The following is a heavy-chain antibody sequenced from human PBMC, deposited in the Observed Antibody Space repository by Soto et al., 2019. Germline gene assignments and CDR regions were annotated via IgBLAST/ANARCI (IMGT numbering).Heavy chain of an antibody. D-gene: IGHD3-10*01. CDR1: GGSISSYY. CDR2: IYYSGST. J-gene: IGHJ4*02. CDR3: ARHNYGSGSTYFDY. V-gene: IGHV4-59*08. Sequence: QVQLQESGPGLVKPSETLSLTCTVSGGSISSYYWSWIRQPPGKGLEWIGYIYYSGSTNYNPSLMSRFTIAVATSKNQFSLKLNSMTAADTAVYYCARHNYGSGSTYFDYWGQGTLVTVSS.